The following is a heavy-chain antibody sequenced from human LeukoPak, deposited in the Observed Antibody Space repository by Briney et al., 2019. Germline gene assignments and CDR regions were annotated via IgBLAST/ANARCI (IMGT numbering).Heavy chain of an antibody. V-gene: IGHV1-46*01. CDR1: GYTFTSYY. D-gene: IGHD3-10*01. Sequence: ASVKVSCKASGYTFTSYYMHWVRQAPGQGLEWMGIINPSGGSTSYAQKFQGRVTMTRDMSTSTVYMELSSLRSEDTAVYYCARELLSWFGESDRASDYWGQGTLVTVSS. CDR2: INPSGGST. J-gene: IGHJ4*02. CDR3: ARELLSWFGESDRASDY.